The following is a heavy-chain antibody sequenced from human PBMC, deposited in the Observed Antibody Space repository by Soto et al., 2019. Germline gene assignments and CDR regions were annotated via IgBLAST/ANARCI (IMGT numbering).Heavy chain of an antibody. CDR3: ARVGSTVEFDY. V-gene: IGHV4-30-4*01. J-gene: IGHJ4*02. CDR2: INYSGPT. CDR1: GCSISSADNF. Sequence: SETLSLTCTLSGCSISSADNFWGWVRQLPGKGLEWIGYINYSGPTYYNPSLKSRVAISLDTSKNHFSLKLNSVTATDTAVYYCARVGSTVEFDYWGQGTLVTVS. D-gene: IGHD3-10*01.